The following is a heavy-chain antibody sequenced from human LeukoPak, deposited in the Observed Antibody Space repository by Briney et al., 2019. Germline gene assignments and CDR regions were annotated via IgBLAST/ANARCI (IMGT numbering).Heavy chain of an antibody. Sequence: PSETLSLTCAVSGYSISSGYYWGWIRQPPGKGLEWIGSIYHSGSTYYNPSLKSRVTISVDTSKNQFSLKLSSVTAADTAVYYCARARRYAPFDYWGQGTLVTVSS. V-gene: IGHV4-38-2*01. CDR2: IYHSGST. D-gene: IGHD2-2*01. CDR3: ARARRYAPFDY. J-gene: IGHJ4*02. CDR1: GYSISSGYY.